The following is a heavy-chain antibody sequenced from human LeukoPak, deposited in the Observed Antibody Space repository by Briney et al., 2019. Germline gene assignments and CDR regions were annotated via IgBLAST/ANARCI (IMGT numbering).Heavy chain of an antibody. V-gene: IGHV3-74*01. CDR3: AKEGPGGYTDY. Sequence: GGSLRLSCAASGFTFSNYWMHWARQGPGKGLVWVSRINSDGSRTVYADSVKGRFTLSRDNAMDTLYLQMSSLRAEDTAVYYCAKEGPGGYTDYWGQGTLVTVSS. J-gene: IGHJ4*02. D-gene: IGHD2-2*02. CDR2: INSDGSRT. CDR1: GFTFSNYW.